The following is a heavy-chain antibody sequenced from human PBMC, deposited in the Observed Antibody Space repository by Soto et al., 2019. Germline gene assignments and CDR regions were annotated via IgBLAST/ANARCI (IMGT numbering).Heavy chain of an antibody. D-gene: IGHD4-17*01. V-gene: IGHV5-51*01. J-gene: IGHJ6*02. CDR3: ARTATSTTVSMDV. CDR1: GYSFTSYW. CDR2: IYPGDSDT. Sequence: GESLKISCKGSGYSFTSYWIGWVRQMPGKGLEWMGIIYPGDSDTRYSPSFKGQVTISADKSISTAYLQWNSLKASDTAMYYCARTATSTTVSMDVWGQGTMVTVSS.